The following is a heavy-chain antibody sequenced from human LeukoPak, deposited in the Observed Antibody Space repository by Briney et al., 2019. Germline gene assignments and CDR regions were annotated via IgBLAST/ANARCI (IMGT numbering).Heavy chain of an antibody. CDR2: ISGSGSTI. V-gene: IGHV3-48*03. J-gene: IGHJ2*01. Sequence: PGGSLRLSCAASGLTFNSYEMNWVRQAPGVGLEWVSYISGSGSTIYYADSVKGRFTISRDNAKNSLYLQMHSLRAEDTAVYYCARGRGIGHYFDLWGRGTLVTVSS. CDR1: GLTFNSYE. D-gene: IGHD3/OR15-3a*01. CDR3: ARGRGIGHYFDL.